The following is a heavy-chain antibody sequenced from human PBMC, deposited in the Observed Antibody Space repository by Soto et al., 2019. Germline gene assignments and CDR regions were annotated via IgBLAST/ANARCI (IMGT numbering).Heavy chain of an antibody. CDR3: ARDRSWGITIFGGPMDV. CDR1: RFTFSSYW. D-gene: IGHD3-3*01. Sequence: GGSLRLSCAASRFTFSSYWMSWVRQAPGKGLEWVANIKQDGSEKYYVDSVKGRFTISRDNAKNSLYLQMNSLRAEDTAVYYCARDRSWGITIFGGPMDVWGKGTTVTVSS. J-gene: IGHJ6*03. V-gene: IGHV3-7*01. CDR2: IKQDGSEK.